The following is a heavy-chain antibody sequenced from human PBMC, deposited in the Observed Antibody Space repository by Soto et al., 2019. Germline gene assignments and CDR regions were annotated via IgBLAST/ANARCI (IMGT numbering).Heavy chain of an antibody. Sequence: EVQLLDSGGGLVQPGGSLRLSCAASGFTFSNYAMSWVRQAPGEGLEWVSGVGGSGDSTYYADSVKGRFTISRDNSKDTLYLQMNSLRAEDTAVYYCAKSPLGYCSAGSCYPPHYFDYWGQGTLVTVSS. CDR3: AKSPLGYCSAGSCYPPHYFDY. J-gene: IGHJ4*02. V-gene: IGHV3-23*01. D-gene: IGHD2-15*01. CDR2: VGGSGDST. CDR1: GFTFSNYA.